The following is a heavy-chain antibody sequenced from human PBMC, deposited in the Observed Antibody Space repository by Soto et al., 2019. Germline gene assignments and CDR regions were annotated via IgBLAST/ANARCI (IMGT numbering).Heavy chain of an antibody. CDR1: GDSIDNTVFF. Sequence: KALETLSFTCSVFGDSIDNTVFFWNWIRQHPEKGLEWIGYISSRGKTYYNPSLKSRVTMSLHTSRNQFSLNLTSVTAADTAVYFCARHLSGDYPNSNWFDPWGQGTLVTVS. V-gene: IGHV4-31*03. CDR3: ARHLSGDYPNSNWFDP. J-gene: IGHJ5*02. CDR2: ISSRGKT. D-gene: IGHD4-17*01.